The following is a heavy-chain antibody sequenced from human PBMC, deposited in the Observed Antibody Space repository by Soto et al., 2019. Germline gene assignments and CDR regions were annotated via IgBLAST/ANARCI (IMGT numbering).Heavy chain of an antibody. D-gene: IGHD6-13*01. CDR2: IYYSGST. CDR3: ARVTEQQLAY. V-gene: IGHV4-61*01. J-gene: IGHJ4*02. Sequence: PSETLSLTCTVSGGSVSSGSYYWSWIRQPPGKGLEWIGYIYYSGSTNYNPSLKSRVTISVDTSKNQFSLKLSSVTAADTAVYYCARVTEQQLAYWGQGTLVTVSS. CDR1: GGSVSSGSYY.